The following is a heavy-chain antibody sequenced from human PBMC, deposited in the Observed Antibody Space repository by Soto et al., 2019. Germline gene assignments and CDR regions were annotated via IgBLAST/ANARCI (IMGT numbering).Heavy chain of an antibody. D-gene: IGHD3-22*01. V-gene: IGHV3-33*01. Sequence: HPGGSLRLSCAASGFTFSSYGMHWVRQAPGKGLEWVAVIWYDGSNKYYADSVKGRFTISRDNSKNTLYLQMNSLRAEDTAVYYCARDRDYYDSSGYGRDAFDIWGQGTMVTVSS. CDR3: ARDRDYYDSSGYGRDAFDI. J-gene: IGHJ3*02. CDR2: IWYDGSNK. CDR1: GFTFSSYG.